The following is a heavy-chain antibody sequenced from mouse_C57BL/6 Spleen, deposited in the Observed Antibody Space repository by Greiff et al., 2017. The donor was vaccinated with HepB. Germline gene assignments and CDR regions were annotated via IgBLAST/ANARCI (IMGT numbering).Heavy chain of an antibody. CDR3: ASIYYYGSSYWYFDV. V-gene: IGHV1-26*01. CDR1: GYTFTDYY. D-gene: IGHD1-1*01. J-gene: IGHJ1*03. Sequence: EVQLQQSGPELVKPGASVKISCKASGYTFTDYYVNWVKQSHGKSLEWIGDINPNNGGTSYNQKFKGKATLTVDKSSSTAYMELRSLTSEDSAVYYCASIYYYGSSYWYFDVWGTGTTVTVSS. CDR2: INPNNGGT.